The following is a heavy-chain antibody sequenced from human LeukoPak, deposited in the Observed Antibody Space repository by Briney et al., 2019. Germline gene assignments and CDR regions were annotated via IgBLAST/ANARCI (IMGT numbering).Heavy chain of an antibody. CDR3: ARWELISSSWYVLGY. CDR1: GVTFRSYA. J-gene: IGHJ4*02. D-gene: IGHD6-13*01. V-gene: IGHV3-23*01. CDR2: ISASGGST. Sequence: GGSLRLSCAASGVTFRSYAMSWVRQAPGKGLEWVSAISASGGSTYYADSVKGRFTISRDNSKNTLYLQMNSLRAEDTAVYYCARWELISSSWYVLGYWGQGTLVTVSS.